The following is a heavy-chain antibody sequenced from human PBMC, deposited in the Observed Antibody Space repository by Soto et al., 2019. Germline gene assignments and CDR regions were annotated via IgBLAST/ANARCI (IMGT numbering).Heavy chain of an antibody. CDR2: IYYSGST. Sequence: ASETLSLTCTVSGGSVSSGSYYWGWIRQPPGKGLEWIGSIYYSGSTYYNPSLKSRVTISVDTSKNQFSLKLSSVTAADTAVYYCASPIRAAEYFQHWGQGTLVTVSS. D-gene: IGHD2-21*01. J-gene: IGHJ1*01. CDR3: ASPIRAAEYFQH. V-gene: IGHV4-39*01. CDR1: GGSVSSGSYY.